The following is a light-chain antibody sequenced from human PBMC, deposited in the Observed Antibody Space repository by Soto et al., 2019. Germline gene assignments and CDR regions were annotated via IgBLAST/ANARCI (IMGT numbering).Light chain of an antibody. CDR2: GAS. CDR3: QHYGSSWT. J-gene: IGKJ1*01. V-gene: IGKV3-20*01. CDR1: QSVSSSY. Sequence: EIVLTKYPGTLSLSPGERATLPCRASQSVSSSYLAWYQQKPGQAPRLLIYGASSRATGIPDRFSGSGSGTDFTLTISRLEPEDFAVYYCQHYGSSWTFGQGTKVDIK.